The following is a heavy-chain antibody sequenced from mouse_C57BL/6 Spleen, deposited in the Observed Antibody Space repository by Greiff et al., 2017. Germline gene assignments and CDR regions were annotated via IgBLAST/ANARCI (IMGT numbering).Heavy chain of an antibody. V-gene: IGHV1-55*01. CDR3: ARSCSRGYYYAMDY. Sequence: QVQLKQSGAELVKPGASVKMSCKASGYTFTSYWITWVKQRPGQGLEWIGDIYPGSGSTNYNEKFKSKATLTVDTSSSTAYMQLSSLTSEDSAVYYCARSCSRGYYYAMDYWGQGTSVTVSS. J-gene: IGHJ4*01. CDR2: IYPGSGST. D-gene: IGHD1-1*01. CDR1: GYTFTSYW.